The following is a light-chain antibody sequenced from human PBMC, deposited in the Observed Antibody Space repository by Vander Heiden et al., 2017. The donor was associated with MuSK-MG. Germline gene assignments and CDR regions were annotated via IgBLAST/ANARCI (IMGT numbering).Light chain of an antibody. CDR3: VPYMGSDMGV. CDR2: NTN. CDR1: SGAVATNYY. J-gene: IGLJ3*02. Sequence: QAVVTQEPSFAVSPGETLTITCSLTSGAVATNYYPSCYQQPPGHTPRIIISNTNTRSSGVPDRFSGSMFGTTAALTITGAQAEDEADYYCVPYMGSDMGVFGGGTKLTVL. V-gene: IGLV8-61*01.